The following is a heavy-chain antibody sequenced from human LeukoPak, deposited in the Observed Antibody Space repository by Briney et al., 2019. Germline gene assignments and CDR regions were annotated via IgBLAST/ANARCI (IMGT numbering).Heavy chain of an antibody. V-gene: IGHV6-1*01. J-gene: IGHJ5*02. CDR2: TYYRSKWNS. CDR3: ARDPDNSYEWGPFDP. D-gene: IGHD1-1*01. Sequence: SQTLSLTCAISGDSVSSNSASWNWIRQSPSRGLEWLGRTYYRSKWNSDYAVSVKSRITINPDTSKNQFSLHLESVTPEDTAVYYCARDPDNSYEWGPFDPWGQGTLVTVSS. CDR1: GDSVSSNSAS.